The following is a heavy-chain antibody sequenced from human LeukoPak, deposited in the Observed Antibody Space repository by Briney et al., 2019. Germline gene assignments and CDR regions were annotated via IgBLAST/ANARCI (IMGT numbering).Heavy chain of an antibody. D-gene: IGHD6-13*01. V-gene: IGHV4-59*08. J-gene: IGHJ5*02. Sequence: PSETLSLTCTVSGGSISSYYWSWIRQPPGKGLEWIGYIYYSGSTYYNPSLKSRVTISVDTSKNQFSLKLSSVTAADTAVYYCARRSSNYAVVDPWGQGTLVTVSS. CDR3: ARRSSNYAVVDP. CDR1: GGSISSYY. CDR2: IYYSGST.